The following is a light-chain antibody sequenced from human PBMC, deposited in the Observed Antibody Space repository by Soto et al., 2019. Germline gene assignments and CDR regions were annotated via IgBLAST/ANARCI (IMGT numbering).Light chain of an antibody. CDR1: QSLLHRDGKTY. V-gene: IGKV2D-29*01. CDR3: MQDVELPFT. Sequence: VLTQTPLSLSVTPGQPASMSCMSSQSLLHRDGKTYLYWYLQKPGQPPQLLIYEVSNRSSGVPDRFSASGSGTDFTLKISRVEAEDVGVYYCMQDVELPFTFGGGTKVDIK. CDR2: EVS. J-gene: IGKJ4*01.